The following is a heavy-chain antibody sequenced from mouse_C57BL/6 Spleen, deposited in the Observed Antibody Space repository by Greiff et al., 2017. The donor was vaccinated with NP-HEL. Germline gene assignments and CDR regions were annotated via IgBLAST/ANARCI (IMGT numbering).Heavy chain of an antibody. D-gene: IGHD1-1*01. V-gene: IGHV14-4*01. CDR1: GFNIKDDY. CDR2: IDPENGDT. CDR3: TTYGSSPFAY. Sequence: EVQRVESGAELVRPGASVKLSCTASGFNIKDDYMHWVKQRPEQGLEWIGWIDPENGDTEYASKFQGKATITADTSSNTAYLQLSSLTSEDTAVYYCTTYGSSPFAYWGQGTLVTVSA. J-gene: IGHJ3*01.